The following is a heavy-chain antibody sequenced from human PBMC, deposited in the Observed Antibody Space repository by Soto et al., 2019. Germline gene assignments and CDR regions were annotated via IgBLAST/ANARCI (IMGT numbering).Heavy chain of an antibody. D-gene: IGHD4-17*01. V-gene: IGHV4-30-2*01. CDR1: GGSISSGGYS. CDR2: IYHSGST. CDR3: AAGPIGEYTDGFDY. J-gene: IGHJ4*02. Sequence: QLQLQESGSGLVKPSQTLSLTCAVSGGSISSGGYSWSWIRQPPGKGLEWIGYIYHSGSTYYNPALKRRVTMSVDRSKNQFSLRLGSVTAAGTAVYYCAAGPIGEYTDGFDYWGQGTLVTVSS.